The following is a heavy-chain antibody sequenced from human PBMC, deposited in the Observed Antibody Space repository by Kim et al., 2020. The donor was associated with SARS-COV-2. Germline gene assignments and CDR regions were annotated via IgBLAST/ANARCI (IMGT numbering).Heavy chain of an antibody. CDR3: ARDRGCWNDGGALFDY. CDR1: GFTVRSSY. CDR2: IYNDETT. Sequence: GGSLRLSCAASGFTVRSSYISWVRQAPGKGLEWVSVIYNDETTYYADSVKGRFTLSRDNSKNTLYLQMNSLSAEDTAVYYCARDRGCWNDGGALFDYWGQGILVTVSS. D-gene: IGHD1-1*01. J-gene: IGHJ4*02. V-gene: IGHV3-53*01.